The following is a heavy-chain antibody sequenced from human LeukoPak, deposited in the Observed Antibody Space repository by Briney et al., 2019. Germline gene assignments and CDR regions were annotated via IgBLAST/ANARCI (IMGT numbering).Heavy chain of an antibody. V-gene: IGHV4-4*07. D-gene: IGHD2-15*01. Sequence: KPSETLSLTCTVSGGSISSYYWSWIRQPAGKGLEWIGRIYTSGSTNYNPSLKSRVTMSVDTSKNQFSLKLSSVTAADTAVYYCARVSVVAATVWFDPWGQGTLVTVSS. CDR2: IYTSGST. J-gene: IGHJ5*02. CDR3: ARVSVVAATVWFDP. CDR1: GGSISSYY.